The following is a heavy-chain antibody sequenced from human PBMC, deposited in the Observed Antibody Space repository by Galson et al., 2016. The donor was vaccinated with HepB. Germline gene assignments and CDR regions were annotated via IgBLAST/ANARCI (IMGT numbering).Heavy chain of an antibody. Sequence: SLRLSCAASGFTFRHFVMTWVRQAPGKGLQWVAAITGRGDSTYYADSVKGRFSVSRDNSQNTLFLNMDNLRVEDTAVYFCAKDSRSLLVRGYNWFDTWGQGTLVTVSS. CDR3: AKDSRSLLVRGYNWFDT. V-gene: IGHV3-23*01. J-gene: IGHJ5*02. CDR2: ITGRGDST. D-gene: IGHD3-10*01. CDR1: GFTFRHFV.